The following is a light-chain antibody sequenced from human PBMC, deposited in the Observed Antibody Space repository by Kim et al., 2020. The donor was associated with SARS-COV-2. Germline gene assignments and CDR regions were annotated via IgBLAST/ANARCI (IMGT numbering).Light chain of an antibody. Sequence: DTQMTQSPSSLSASIGDRVTITCQASQDINVHLNWYQHKPGGVPKLLIYGASNLEAGVPSRFTGSGSETDFTFTISSLQPEDVATYFCQQYNNLPYTFAQGTKLEI. CDR2: GAS. J-gene: IGKJ2*01. V-gene: IGKV1-33*01. CDR3: QQYNNLPYT. CDR1: QDINVH.